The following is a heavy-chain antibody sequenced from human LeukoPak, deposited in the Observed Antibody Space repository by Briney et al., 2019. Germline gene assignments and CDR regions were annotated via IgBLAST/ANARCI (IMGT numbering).Heavy chain of an antibody. CDR2: ISGSGGST. CDR3: AKDRSIVVVPAASDY. Sequence: GGSLRLSCAASGFTFSSYAMSWVRQAPGKGLEWVSAISGSGGSTYYADSVKGRLTISRDNSKNTLYLQMNSLRAEDTAVYYCAKDRSIVVVPAASDYWGQGTLVTVSS. V-gene: IGHV3-23*01. J-gene: IGHJ4*02. D-gene: IGHD2-2*01. CDR1: GFTFSSYA.